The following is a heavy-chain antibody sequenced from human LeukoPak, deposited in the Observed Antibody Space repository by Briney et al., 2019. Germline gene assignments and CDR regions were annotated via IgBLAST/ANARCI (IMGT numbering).Heavy chain of an antibody. Sequence: SETLSLTCTVSGGSISSSSYYWGWIRQPPGKGLEWIGSIYYSGSTYYNPSLKSRVTISVDTSKNQFSLKLSSVTAADTAVYYCARLDGIAAAADYWGQGTLATVSP. CDR2: IYYSGST. J-gene: IGHJ4*02. V-gene: IGHV4-39*01. D-gene: IGHD6-13*01. CDR1: GGSISSSSYY. CDR3: ARLDGIAAAADY.